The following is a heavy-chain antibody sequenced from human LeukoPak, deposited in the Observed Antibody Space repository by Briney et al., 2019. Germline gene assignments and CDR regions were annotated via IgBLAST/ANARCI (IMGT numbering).Heavy chain of an antibody. Sequence: PSETLSLTCTVSGGSISSYYWSWIRQPPGKGLEWIGYIYYSGSTNYNPPLKSRVTISVDTSKNQFSLKLSSVTAADTALYYCARDASSGRGYYFDYWGQGTLVTVSS. CDR1: GGSISSYY. V-gene: IGHV4-59*01. D-gene: IGHD6-19*01. J-gene: IGHJ4*02. CDR3: ARDASSGRGYYFDY. CDR2: IYYSGST.